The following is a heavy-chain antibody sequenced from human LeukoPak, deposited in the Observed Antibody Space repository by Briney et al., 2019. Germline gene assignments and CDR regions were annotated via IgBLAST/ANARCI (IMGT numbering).Heavy chain of an antibody. D-gene: IGHD5-24*01. V-gene: IGHV3-23*01. CDR2: ISGSGGST. J-gene: IGHJ4*02. CDR1: VLTFSSYD. CDR3: PEDQCPYLITDY. Sequence: PGGSLRLSCAASVLTFSSYDMSWVRQAPGKGLEWVSAISGSGGSTYYADSAKGRFTISRDNSKNTLYLQMNSLRAEDTAVYYCPEDQCPYLITDYWGQGTLVTVSS.